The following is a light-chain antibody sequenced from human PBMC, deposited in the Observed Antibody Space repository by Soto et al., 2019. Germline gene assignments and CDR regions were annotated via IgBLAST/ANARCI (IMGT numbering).Light chain of an antibody. CDR1: QSVSSSY. J-gene: IGKJ1*01. CDR2: GAS. V-gene: IGKV3-20*01. CDR3: QQYGSSRWT. Sequence: EIVLTQSPGTLSLSPGERATLSCRASQSVSSSYLAWYQQKPGQAPRLLIYGASTRATGIPDGFSGSGSGTDFTFTICTLEPEDFAVYYCQQYGSSRWTFGQGTKVDIK.